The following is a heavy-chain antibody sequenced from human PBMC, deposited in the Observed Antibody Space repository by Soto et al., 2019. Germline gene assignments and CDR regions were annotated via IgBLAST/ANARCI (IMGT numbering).Heavy chain of an antibody. Sequence: ESGGGVVQPGRSLRLSCAASGFTFSSYAMHWVRQAPGKGLEWVAVISYDGSNKYYADSVKGRFTISRDNSKNTLYLQMNRLRAEDTAVYYCARSDGVGATRYYYYGMDVWGQGTTVTVSS. CDR3: ARSDGVGATRYYYYGMDV. CDR2: ISYDGSNK. V-gene: IGHV3-30-3*01. D-gene: IGHD1-26*01. J-gene: IGHJ6*02. CDR1: GFTFSSYA.